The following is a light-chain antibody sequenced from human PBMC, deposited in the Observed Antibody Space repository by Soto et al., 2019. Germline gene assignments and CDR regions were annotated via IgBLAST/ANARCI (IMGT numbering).Light chain of an antibody. CDR3: QQSNNWPYT. CDR1: QSVSTN. Sequence: EIVLTQSPGTLSVSPGERANLSCRASQSVSTNLAWFQQKPGQAPRLLIYGASTRATGIPARFSGSGSGTEFTLTIKSLQSEDLAVYYCQQSNNWPYTFGQGTKLE. J-gene: IGKJ2*01. CDR2: GAS. V-gene: IGKV3-15*01.